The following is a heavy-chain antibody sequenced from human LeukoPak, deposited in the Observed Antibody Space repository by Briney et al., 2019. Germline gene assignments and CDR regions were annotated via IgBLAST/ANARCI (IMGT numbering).Heavy chain of an antibody. CDR3: ARDRPCSGGSCYSGLDY. J-gene: IGHJ4*02. CDR2: ISSSSSYI. V-gene: IGHV3-21*01. CDR1: GFTFSSYS. Sequence: KPGGSLRLSCAASGFTFSSYSMNWVRQAPGKGLEWVSSISSSSSYIYYADSVKGRFTISRDNAKNSLYLQMNSLRAEDTAVYYCARDRPCSGGSCYSGLDYWGQGTLVTVSS. D-gene: IGHD2-15*01.